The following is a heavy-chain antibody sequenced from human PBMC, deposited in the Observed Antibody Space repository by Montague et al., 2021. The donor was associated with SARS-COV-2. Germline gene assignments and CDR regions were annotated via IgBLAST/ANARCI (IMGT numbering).Heavy chain of an antibody. V-gene: IGHV4-59*13. D-gene: IGHD3-22*01. Sequence: SETLSLTCTVSGGSISRYYWSWIRQPPGKGLEWIGYIDYSGSTKYNPSLKSRVTISVDTSKNQLSLRLNSVTAADTAVYYCARELGYDSSGYYAYFDYWGQGTLVTVSS. J-gene: IGHJ4*02. CDR2: IDYSGST. CDR3: ARELGYDSSGYYAYFDY. CDR1: GGSISRYY.